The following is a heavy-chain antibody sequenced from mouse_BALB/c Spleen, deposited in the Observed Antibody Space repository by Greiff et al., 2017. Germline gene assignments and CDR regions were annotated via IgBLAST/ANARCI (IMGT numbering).Heavy chain of an antibody. Sequence: EVNVVESGGGLVQPGGSLKLSCAASGFTFSSYTMSWVRQTPEKRLEWVAYISNGGGSTYYPDTVKGRFTISRDNAKNTLYLQMSSLKSEDTAMYYCARHLTGGNFDYWGQGTTLPVSS. J-gene: IGHJ2*01. V-gene: IGHV5-12-2*01. CDR3: ARHLTGGNFDY. CDR2: ISNGGGST. CDR1: GFTFSSYT. D-gene: IGHD4-1*01.